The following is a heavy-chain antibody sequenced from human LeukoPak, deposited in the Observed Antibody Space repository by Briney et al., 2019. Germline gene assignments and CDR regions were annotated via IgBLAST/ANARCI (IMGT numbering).Heavy chain of an antibody. Sequence: ASVKVSCKASGYTFTSYYIHWMRQAPGQGLEWVGWINPNSGGSHYAQKFQGRVTMTRDTSINTAYMELSGLRSDDTAVYYCANLMTTVTTDYWGQGTLVTVSS. D-gene: IGHD4-17*01. CDR3: ANLMTTVTTDY. CDR2: INPNSGGS. CDR1: GYTFTSYY. J-gene: IGHJ4*02. V-gene: IGHV1-2*02.